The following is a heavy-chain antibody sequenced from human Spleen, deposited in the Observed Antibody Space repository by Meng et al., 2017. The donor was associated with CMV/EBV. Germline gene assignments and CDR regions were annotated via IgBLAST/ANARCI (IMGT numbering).Heavy chain of an antibody. J-gene: IGHJ4*02. CDR1: GFTFTGYY. D-gene: IGHD3-9*01. CDR2: ILPLFGPA. CDR3: AARFTISGFYDW. Sequence: KASGFTFTGYYVHWVRQAPGQALEWMGGILPLFGPANYAQTFQGRVTITADESTTTAHMELSSLGSEDTAMYYCAARFTISGFYDWWGQGTPVTVSS. V-gene: IGHV1-69*01.